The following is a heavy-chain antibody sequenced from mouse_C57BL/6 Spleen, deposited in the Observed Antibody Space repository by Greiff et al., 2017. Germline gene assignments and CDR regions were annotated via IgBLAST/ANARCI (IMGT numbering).Heavy chain of an antibody. V-gene: IGHV1-82*01. CDR3: ATYYDYSWFAY. Sequence: VKLMESGPELVKPGASVKISCEASGYAFSSSWMNWVKQRPGKGLEWIGRIYPGDGDTNYNGKFKGKATLTADKSSSTAYMQLSSLTSEDSAVYFCATYYDYSWFAYWGQGTLVTVSA. D-gene: IGHD2-4*01. CDR2: IYPGDGDT. CDR1: GYAFSSSW. J-gene: IGHJ3*01.